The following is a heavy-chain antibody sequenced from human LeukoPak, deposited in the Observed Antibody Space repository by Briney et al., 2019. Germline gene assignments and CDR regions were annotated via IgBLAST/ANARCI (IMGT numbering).Heavy chain of an antibody. J-gene: IGHJ6*02. Sequence: SETLSLTCTVSGGSISSYYWSWIRQPAGKGLEWIGRIYTIGSTNYNPSLKRRVTISVDTSKNQCSLKLSSVTAADTAVYYCAREVTIIGYCSSTSCYGTPGGYYYYYYGMDVWGQGTTVTVSS. D-gene: IGHD2-2*01. CDR3: AREVTIIGYCSSTSCYGTPGGYYYYYYGMDV. CDR2: IYTIGST. V-gene: IGHV4-4*07. CDR1: GGSISSYY.